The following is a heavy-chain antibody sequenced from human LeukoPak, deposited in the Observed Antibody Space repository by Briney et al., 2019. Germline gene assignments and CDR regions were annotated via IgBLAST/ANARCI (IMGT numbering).Heavy chain of an antibody. Sequence: PGGSLRLSCAASGFTFSNYAMSWVRQAPGKGLEWVSAISGSGDYTFYADSVKGRFTISRDNSKNTLYLQMNSLRAEDTAVYYCAKERVGAPDYWGQGTLVTVSS. CDR1: GFTFSNYA. D-gene: IGHD1-26*01. V-gene: IGHV3-23*01. CDR2: ISGSGDYT. CDR3: AKERVGAPDY. J-gene: IGHJ4*02.